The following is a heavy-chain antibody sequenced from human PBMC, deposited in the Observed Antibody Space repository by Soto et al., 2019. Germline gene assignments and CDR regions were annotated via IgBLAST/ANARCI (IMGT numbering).Heavy chain of an antibody. CDR1: GYSISSSNW. J-gene: IGHJ4*02. D-gene: IGHD1-26*01. Sequence: SETLSLTCAVSGYSISSSNWWGWIRQPPGKGLEWIGYIYYSGTTYYNPSLKSRVTMSVDTSKNQFSLKLTSVTAVDTAVYYCARREIQGPFDYWGQGTLVTVSS. V-gene: IGHV4-28*01. CDR2: IYYSGTT. CDR3: ARREIQGPFDY.